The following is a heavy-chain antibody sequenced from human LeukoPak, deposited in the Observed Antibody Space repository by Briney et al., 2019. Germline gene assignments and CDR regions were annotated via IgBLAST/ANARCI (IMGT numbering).Heavy chain of an antibody. J-gene: IGHJ6*02. CDR2: ISSSSSYI. D-gene: IGHD3-10*01. CDR3: ARALYYYGSGSLYGMDV. V-gene: IGHV3-21*01. Sequence: GGSLRLSCAASGFTFSSYSMNWVRQAPGKGLEWVSSISSSSSYIYYADSVKGRFTISRDNAKNSLYLQMNSLRAEDTAVYYCARALYYYGSGSLYGMDVWGPGTTVTVSS. CDR1: GFTFSSYS.